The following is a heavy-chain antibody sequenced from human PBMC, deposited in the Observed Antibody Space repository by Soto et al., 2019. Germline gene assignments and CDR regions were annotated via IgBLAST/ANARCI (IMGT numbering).Heavy chain of an antibody. CDR1: GFTFSNYW. V-gene: IGHV3-7*03. J-gene: IGHJ6*02. D-gene: IGHD6-19*01. CDR3: TRGIRGSSGWSYYYGMDV. CDR2: IKQDGSEE. Sequence: EVQLVESGGGLVQPGGSLRLSCAASGFTFSNYWMSWVRQAPGKGLEWVANIKQDGSEEYCVDSVKGRFTISRDNAKNSLYLQMRGLRADDTAMYHCTRGIRGSSGWSYYYGMDVWGQGTTVTVSS.